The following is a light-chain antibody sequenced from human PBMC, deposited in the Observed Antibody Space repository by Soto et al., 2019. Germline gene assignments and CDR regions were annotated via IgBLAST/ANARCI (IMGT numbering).Light chain of an antibody. J-gene: IGKJ1*01. CDR1: QSVSSSY. CDR2: GAS. Sequence: VLSQSPGTLSLSPGERATLSCRASQSVSSSYLAWYQQKPGQAPRLLIYGASSRATGIPDRFSGTGSGTDFTLTISRLEPEDFAVYYCQQYDSSPKTFGQGTKVDIK. V-gene: IGKV3-20*01. CDR3: QQYDSSPKT.